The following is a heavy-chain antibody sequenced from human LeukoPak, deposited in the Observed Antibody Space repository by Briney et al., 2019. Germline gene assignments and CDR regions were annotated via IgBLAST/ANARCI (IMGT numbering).Heavy chain of an antibody. CDR2: ISSSSSYI. V-gene: IGHV3-21*01. Sequence: GGSLRLSCAASGFTFSSYSMNWVSQAPGKGLGWVSSISSSSSYIYYADSVKGRFTICRDTAKNSLYLQMNSLRAADTAVYYCAREFDSGYDRWDAFDIWGQGTMVIVSS. CDR1: GFTFSSYS. J-gene: IGHJ3*02. D-gene: IGHD5-12*01. CDR3: AREFDSGYDRWDAFDI.